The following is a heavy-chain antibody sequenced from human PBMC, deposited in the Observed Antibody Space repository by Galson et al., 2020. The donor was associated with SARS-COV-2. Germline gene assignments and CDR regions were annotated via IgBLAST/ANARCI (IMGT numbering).Heavy chain of an antibody. Sequence: SETLSLTCTVSGGSVSSGGYYWSWIRQHPGKGLEWIGYIYYSGSTYYNPSLKSRVTISVDTSKNQFSLKLSSVTAADTAVYYCARELRFLEWLRFDPWGQGTLVTVSS. V-gene: IGHV4-31*03. CDR1: GGSVSSGGYY. D-gene: IGHD3-3*01. J-gene: IGHJ5*02. CDR2: IYYSGST. CDR3: ARELRFLEWLRFDP.